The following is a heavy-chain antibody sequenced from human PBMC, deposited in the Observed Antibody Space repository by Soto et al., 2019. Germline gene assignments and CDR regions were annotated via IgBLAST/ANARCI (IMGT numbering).Heavy chain of an antibody. CDR1: GYSFTSYW. CDR3: ARMYSSSSRYYFDY. J-gene: IGHJ4*02. V-gene: IGHV5-51*01. Sequence: PGESLKISRKGSGYSFTSYWIGWVRQMPGKGLEWMGIIYPGDSDTRYSPSFQGQVTISADKSISTAYLQWSSLKASDTARYYCARMYSSSSRYYFDYWGQGTLVTVSS. CDR2: IYPGDSDT. D-gene: IGHD6-6*01.